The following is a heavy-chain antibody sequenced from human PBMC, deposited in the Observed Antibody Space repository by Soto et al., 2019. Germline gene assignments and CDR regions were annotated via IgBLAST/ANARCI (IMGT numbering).Heavy chain of an antibody. CDR3: ARGWRFAP. D-gene: IGHD3-3*01. V-gene: IGHV4-34*01. J-gene: IGHJ5*02. Sequence: QVQLQQWGAGLLKPSETLSLTCAVRGGSFSGYYWSWIRQTPGQGLEWIGEINHSGATNYNPSLKSRVTMSVDTSKKEFSLKMTSVSDADTALDYCARGWRFAPWGQGNLVTVSS. CDR2: INHSGAT. CDR1: GGSFSGYY.